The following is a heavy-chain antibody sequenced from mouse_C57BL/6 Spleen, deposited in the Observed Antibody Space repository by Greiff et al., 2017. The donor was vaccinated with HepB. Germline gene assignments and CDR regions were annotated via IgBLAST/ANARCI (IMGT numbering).Heavy chain of an antibody. CDR2: INPYNGGT. D-gene: IGHD2-4*01. Sequence: VQLQQSGPVLVKPGASVKMSCKASGYTFTDYYMNWVKQSHGKSLEWIGVINPYNGGTSYNQKFKGKATLTVDKSSSTAYMELNSLTSEDSAVYYCARSVYYDYPWFAYWGQGTLVTVSA. J-gene: IGHJ3*01. CDR1: GYTFTDYY. CDR3: ARSVYYDYPWFAY. V-gene: IGHV1-19*01.